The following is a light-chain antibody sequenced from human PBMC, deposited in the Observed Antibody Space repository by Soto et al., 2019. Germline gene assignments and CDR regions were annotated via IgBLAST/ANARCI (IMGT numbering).Light chain of an antibody. CDR2: EVR. V-gene: IGLV2-14*01. Sequence: QSALTQPASVSGSPGQSITISCTGTSSDVGSYNYVSWYQQHPGKAPKLMIYEVRDRPSGISSRFPGSKSGNTASLTISGLQTEDEADYYCSSYTSSSILFGTGTKVTVL. CDR3: SSYTSSSIL. CDR1: SSDVGSYNY. J-gene: IGLJ1*01.